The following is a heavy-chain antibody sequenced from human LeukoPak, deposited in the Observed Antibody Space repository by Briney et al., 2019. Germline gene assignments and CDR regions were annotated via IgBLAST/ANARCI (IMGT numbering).Heavy chain of an antibody. V-gene: IGHV3-48*01. Sequence: GGSLRLSCAASGFTFSSYSMNWVRQAPGKGLEWVSYISSSSSTIYYADSVKGRFTISRDNAKNSLYLQMNSLRAEDTAVYYCARDLDYCSSTSCYDVRPYMDVCGKGTTVTVSS. D-gene: IGHD2-2*01. CDR1: GFTFSSYS. CDR3: ARDLDYCSSTSCYDVRPYMDV. J-gene: IGHJ6*03. CDR2: ISSSSSTI.